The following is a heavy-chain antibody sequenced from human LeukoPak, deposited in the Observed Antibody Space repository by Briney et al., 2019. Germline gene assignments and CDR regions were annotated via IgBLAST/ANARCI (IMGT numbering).Heavy chain of an antibody. CDR1: GFTFSSYS. D-gene: IGHD5/OR15-5a*01. Sequence: GGSLRLSCAASGFTFSSYSMNWVRQAPGKGLEWVSSISSSSSYIYYADSVKGRFTISRDNAKNSLYLQMNSLRAEDTAVYYCARLEAFYDTIVYWGQGTLVTVSS. CDR3: ARLEAFYDTIVY. CDR2: ISSSSSYI. V-gene: IGHV3-21*01. J-gene: IGHJ4*02.